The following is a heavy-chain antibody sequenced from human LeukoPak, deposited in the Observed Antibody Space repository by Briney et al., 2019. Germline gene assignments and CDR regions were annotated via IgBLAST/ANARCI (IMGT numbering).Heavy chain of an antibody. CDR1: GFTFSSYA. J-gene: IGHJ4*02. V-gene: IGHV3-23*01. CDR3: AKENIVVVPAANPYGLFDY. D-gene: IGHD2-2*01. CDR2: ISGSGGST. Sequence: GGSLRLSCAASGFTFSSYAMSWVRQAPGKGLEWLSAISGSGGSTYYADSVKGRFTISRDNSKNTLYLQMNSLRAEDTAVYYCAKENIVVVPAANPYGLFDYWGQGTLVTVSS.